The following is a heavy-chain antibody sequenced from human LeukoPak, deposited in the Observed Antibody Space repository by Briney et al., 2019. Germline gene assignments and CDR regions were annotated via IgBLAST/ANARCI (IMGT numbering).Heavy chain of an antibody. D-gene: IGHD6-6*01. V-gene: IGHV3-30*04. CDR1: GFTFSSYV. CDR2: ISYDGSNE. Sequence: GGSLRLSCAASGFTFSSYVMHWVRQAPGKGLEWVAIISYDGSNEYYADTVRGRFTISRDNSKNTLYLQMNSLRAEDSAVYYCARDKGTSYQSSFDYWGQGTLVTVSS. J-gene: IGHJ4*02. CDR3: ARDKGTSYQSSFDY.